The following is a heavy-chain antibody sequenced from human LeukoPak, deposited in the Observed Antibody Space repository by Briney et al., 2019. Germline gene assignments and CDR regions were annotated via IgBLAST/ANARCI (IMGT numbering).Heavy chain of an antibody. CDR3: ARGPSGASGHDY. V-gene: IGHV4-4*07. D-gene: IGHD3-10*01. CDR2: IYPSGST. J-gene: IGHJ4*02. CDR1: GASISSSY. Sequence: SETLSLTCTVSGASISSSYWSWIRQPARKGLEWIGRIYPSGSTNYNPSLKSRVTMSVDTSKNQFSLRLSSVTAADTAVYYCARGPSGASGHDYWGQGTQVTVSS.